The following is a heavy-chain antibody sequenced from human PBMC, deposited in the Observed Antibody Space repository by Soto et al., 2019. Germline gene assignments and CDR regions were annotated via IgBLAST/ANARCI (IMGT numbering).Heavy chain of an antibody. CDR2: FDPEDGET. V-gene: IGHV1-24*01. CDR3: ATGCSGGSCYFSSYYYMDV. D-gene: IGHD2-15*01. Sequence: QVQLVQSGAEVKKPGASVKVSCKVSGYTLTELSMHWVRQAPGKGLEWMGGFDPEDGETIYAQKFQGRVTMTEDTSTDTADMELSSLRSEDTAVYYCATGCSGGSCYFSSYYYMDVWGKGTTVTVSS. J-gene: IGHJ6*03. CDR1: GYTLTELS.